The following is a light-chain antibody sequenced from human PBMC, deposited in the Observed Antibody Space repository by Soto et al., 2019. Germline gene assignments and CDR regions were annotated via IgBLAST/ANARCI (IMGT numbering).Light chain of an antibody. CDR3: QQYNNWPPLT. J-gene: IGKJ1*01. Sequence: EIVMTQSPATLSVSPGERATLSCRASQSVSSNLAWYQQKPGQAPRLLIYVASTRATGIPARFSGSGSGTESTLTISSLQSEDFAVDYCQQYNNWPPLTFGQGTKVEIK. V-gene: IGKV3-15*01. CDR2: VAS. CDR1: QSVSSN.